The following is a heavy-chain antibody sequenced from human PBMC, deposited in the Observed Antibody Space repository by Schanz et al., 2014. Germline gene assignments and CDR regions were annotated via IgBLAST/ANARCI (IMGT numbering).Heavy chain of an antibody. V-gene: IGHV3-23*01. CDR3: AKLSSSGRLAGYFDY. J-gene: IGHJ4*02. CDR1: GFTFSNYA. Sequence: EVQLLESGGGLVRPGGSLRLSCAASGFTFSNYAMSWVRQAPGKGLEWVSGFIVDSGNTYYAGSVKGRFSISRDYSKNTLYLQMISLRAEDTAIYYCAKLSSSGRLAGYFDYWGQGALVTVSS. CDR2: FIVDSGNT. D-gene: IGHD6-19*01.